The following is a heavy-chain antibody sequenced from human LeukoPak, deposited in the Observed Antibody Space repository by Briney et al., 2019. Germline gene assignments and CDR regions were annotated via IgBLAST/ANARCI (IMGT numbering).Heavy chain of an antibody. CDR3: ARGPGGVEAPAVPTSPYYYYGMDV. V-gene: IGHV4-34*01. CDR2: INHSGST. CDR1: GGSFSGYY. Sequence: SETLSLTCAVYGGSFSGYYWSWIRQPPGKGLEWIGEINHSGSTNYNPSLKSRVTISVDTSKNQFSLKLSSVTAADTAVYYCARGPGGVEAPAVPTSPYYYYGMDVWGKGTTVTVSS. D-gene: IGHD6-13*01. J-gene: IGHJ6*04.